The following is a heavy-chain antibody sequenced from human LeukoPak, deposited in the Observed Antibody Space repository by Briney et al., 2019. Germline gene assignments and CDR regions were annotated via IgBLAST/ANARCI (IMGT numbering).Heavy chain of an antibody. V-gene: IGHV1-46*01. CDR3: ARTYCSSTSCYELFDY. J-gene: IGHJ4*02. D-gene: IGHD2-2*01. Sequence: ASVKVSCKASGYTFTSYYMHWVRQAPGQGLEWMGIINPSGGSTSYAQKFQGRVTMTRDTSTSTVYMELSSLRSEDTAVYYCARTYCSSTSCYELFDYWGQGTLVTVSS. CDR1: GYTFTSYY. CDR2: INPSGGST.